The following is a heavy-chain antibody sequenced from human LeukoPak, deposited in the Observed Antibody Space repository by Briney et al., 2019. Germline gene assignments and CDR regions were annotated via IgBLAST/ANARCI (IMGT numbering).Heavy chain of an antibody. CDR2: ISAYNGNT. V-gene: IGHV1-18*01. CDR3: ARDIWMATVPRYYFDY. Sequence: ASVKVSCKASGYTFTSYGISWVRQAPGQGLEWMGWISAYNGNTNYAQKLQGRVTMTTDTSTSTAYMELRSLRSDDTAVYYCARDIWMATVPRYYFDYWGQGTLVTVSS. CDR1: GYTFTSYG. J-gene: IGHJ4*02. D-gene: IGHD5-24*01.